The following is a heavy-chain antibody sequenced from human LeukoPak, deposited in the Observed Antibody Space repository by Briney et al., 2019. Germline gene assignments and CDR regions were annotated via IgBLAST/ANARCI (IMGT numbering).Heavy chain of an antibody. D-gene: IGHD3-22*01. CDR1: GRSISSYY. CDR2: IYYSGST. CDR3: ARLYDSSGYFDY. J-gene: IGHJ4*02. V-gene: IGHV4-59*12. Sequence: SETLSLTCTVSGRSISSYYWRWIRQPPGKGLEWIGSIYYSGSTDYNPSLKSRVTMSVDTSKNQFSLKLSSVTPADTAVYYCARLYDSSGYFDYWGQGTLVTVSS.